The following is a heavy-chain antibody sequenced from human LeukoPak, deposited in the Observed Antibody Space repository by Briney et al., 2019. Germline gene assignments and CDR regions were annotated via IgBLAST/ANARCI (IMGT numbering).Heavy chain of an antibody. J-gene: IGHJ5*02. V-gene: IGHV4-39*01. CDR1: YGSLSRSSFY. CDR3: ARHEWASIRITMVRGVRNWFAP. D-gene: IGHD3-10*01. CDR2: IFYSGTF. Sequence: SETLSLTCTVSYGSLSRSSFYWGWLRQPPGRGLEYLASIFYSGTFYYNPSLRSRVTISVDTSKNQFSLKLSSVTAADTAVYYCARHEWASIRITMVRGVRNWFAPWGQGTLVTVSS.